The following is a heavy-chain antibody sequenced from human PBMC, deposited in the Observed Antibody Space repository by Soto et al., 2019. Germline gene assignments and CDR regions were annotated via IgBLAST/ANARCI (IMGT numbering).Heavy chain of an antibody. Sequence: QVQLQQWGAGLLKPSETLSLTCAVDGGSFSGYYWTWIRQPPGTGLAWIGEINHSGSTNYNPSLKRRVTISVDTSKNQCSLNLTSVTAADTAVYYCARDKITGLFDYWGQGTLVTVSS. J-gene: IGHJ4*02. CDR3: ARDKITGLFDY. CDR1: GGSFSGYY. V-gene: IGHV4-34*01. D-gene: IGHD2-8*02. CDR2: INHSGST.